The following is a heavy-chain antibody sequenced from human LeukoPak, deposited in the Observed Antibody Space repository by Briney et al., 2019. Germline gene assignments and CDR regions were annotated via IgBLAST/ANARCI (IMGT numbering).Heavy chain of an antibody. J-gene: IGHJ3*02. CDR3: ARVFADYHGSGSYSPPDAFDI. Sequence: PSETLSLTCAVYGGSFSGYYWSWIRQPPGKGLEWIGEINHSGSTNYNPSLKSRVTISVDTSKNQFSLKLSSVTAADTAVYYCARVFADYHGSGSYSPPDAFDIWGQGTMVTVSS. D-gene: IGHD3-10*01. V-gene: IGHV4-34*01. CDR2: INHSGST. CDR1: GGSFSGYY.